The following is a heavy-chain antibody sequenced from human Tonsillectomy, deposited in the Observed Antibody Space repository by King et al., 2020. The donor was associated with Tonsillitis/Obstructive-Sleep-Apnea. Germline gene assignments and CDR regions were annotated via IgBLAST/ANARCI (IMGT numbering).Heavy chain of an antibody. CDR3: AREGDYAHWFDP. V-gene: IGHV4-59*01. J-gene: IGHJ5*02. Sequence: QLQESGPGLVKPSETLSLTCTVSGGSISTYYWSWIRQPPGKGLEWIGYIYYSGSTNYNPSLKSRVTISVDTSKNQFSLKLGSVTAADTAVYYCAREGDYAHWFDPWGQGTLVTVSS. CDR1: GGSISTYY. CDR2: IYYSGST. D-gene: IGHD4-17*01.